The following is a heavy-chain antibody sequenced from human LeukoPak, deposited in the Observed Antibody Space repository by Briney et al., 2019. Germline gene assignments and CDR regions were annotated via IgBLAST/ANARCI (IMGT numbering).Heavy chain of an antibody. CDR1: GGSVSSYF. V-gene: IGHV4-59*08. D-gene: IGHD2-15*01. Sequence: SETLSLTCTVSGGSVSSYFWSWIRQPPGKGLEWIGYIYNNGNNNYNPSLESRISISVDTSKNQISLKLSSVTAADTALYYCARYSWSASTPGSWFDPLGQGTLVTVSS. J-gene: IGHJ5*02. CDR2: IYNNGNN. CDR3: ARYSWSASTPGSWFDP.